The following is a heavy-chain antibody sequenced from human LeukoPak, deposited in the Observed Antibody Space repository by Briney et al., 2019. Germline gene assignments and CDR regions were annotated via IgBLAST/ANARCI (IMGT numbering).Heavy chain of an antibody. CDR1: GGSISSYY. CDR2: IYTSGSS. D-gene: IGHD3-22*01. J-gene: IGHJ6*02. CDR3: ARDLGYYYDSSTYFYGMDV. Sequence: PSETLSLTCTGSGGSISSYYWSWIRQPAGKGLDWIGRIYTSGSSNYNPSLKSRATMSLDTSKNQFSLKLTSMTAADTAVYYSARDLGYYYDSSTYFYGMDVWGQGTTVTVSS. V-gene: IGHV4-4*07.